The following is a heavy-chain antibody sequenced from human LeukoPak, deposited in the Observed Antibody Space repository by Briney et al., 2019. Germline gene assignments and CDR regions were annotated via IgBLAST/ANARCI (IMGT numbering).Heavy chain of an antibody. CDR3: AKTRPLDSSSWSHGDY. Sequence: GGSLRLSCAASGFPFSSSAMTWVRQAPGKGLECVSAISANAASTYYADSVKGRFTISRDNSKNTLYLQMNSLRAEDTAVYYCAKTRPLDSSSWSHGDYWGQGTLVTVSS. J-gene: IGHJ4*02. V-gene: IGHV3-23*01. CDR2: ISANAAST. CDR1: GFPFSSSA. D-gene: IGHD6-13*01.